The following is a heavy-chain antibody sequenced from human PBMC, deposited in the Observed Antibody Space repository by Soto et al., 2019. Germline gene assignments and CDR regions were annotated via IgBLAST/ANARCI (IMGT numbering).Heavy chain of an antibody. V-gene: IGHV1-69*06. CDR3: AVIGYDLDY. D-gene: IGHD5-12*01. CDR2: IIPMFGTA. CDR1: GDTFDRHA. Sequence: QVQLVQSGAEVKKPGSSVKVSCKGSGDTFDRHALSWVRQAHGQGLEWMGGIIPMFGTANYAQKFQGRVTITADTSTSTAYMELSSLRFEDTAFYYCAVIGYDLDYWGQGTLVAVSS. J-gene: IGHJ4*02.